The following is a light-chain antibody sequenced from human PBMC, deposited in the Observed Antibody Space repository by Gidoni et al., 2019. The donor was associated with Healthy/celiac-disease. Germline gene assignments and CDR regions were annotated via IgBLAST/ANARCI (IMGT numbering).Light chain of an antibody. J-gene: IGKJ4*01. CDR3: QQSYSTLLT. CDR2: AAS. V-gene: IGKV1-39*01. CDR1: QSISSY. Sequence: DLQMTQSPSSLSASVGDRVPITCRASQSISSYLNWYQQKPGKAPKLLIYAASSLQSGVPARFSGSGSGTDFTLTISSLQPEDVATYYCQQSYSTLLTFGGGTKVEIK.